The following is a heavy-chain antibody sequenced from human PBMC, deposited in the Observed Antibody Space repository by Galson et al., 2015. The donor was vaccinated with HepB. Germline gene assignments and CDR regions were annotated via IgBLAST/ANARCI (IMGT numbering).Heavy chain of an antibody. Sequence: SLRLSCAASGFTFSRYAMTWVRQAPGKGLEWVSTIPGDADRTDYADSVKGRFTISRDNSKNTPYLQMNSLRPEDTAMYYCAKFKMYGDTENWFDPWGQGTLVIVSS. J-gene: IGHJ5*02. CDR2: IPGDADRT. D-gene: IGHD4-17*01. V-gene: IGHV3-23*01. CDR3: AKFKMYGDTENWFDP. CDR1: GFTFSRYA.